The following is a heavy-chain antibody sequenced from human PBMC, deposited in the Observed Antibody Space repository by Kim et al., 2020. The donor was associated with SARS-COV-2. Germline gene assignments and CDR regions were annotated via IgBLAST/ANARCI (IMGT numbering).Heavy chain of an antibody. D-gene: IGHD6-19*01. CDR1: GGSISSYY. V-gene: IGHV4-59*13. J-gene: IGHJ6*02. Sequence: SETLSLTCTVSGGSISSYYWSWIRQPPGKGLEWIGYIYYSGSTNYNPSLKSRVTISVDTSKNQFSLKLSSVTAADTAVYYCARDRAVAGRIYYYYGMDVWGQGTTVTVSS. CDR3: ARDRAVAGRIYYYYGMDV. CDR2: IYYSGST.